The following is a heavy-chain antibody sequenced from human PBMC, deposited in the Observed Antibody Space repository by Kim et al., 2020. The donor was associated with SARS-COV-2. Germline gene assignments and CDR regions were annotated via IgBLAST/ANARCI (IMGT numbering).Heavy chain of an antibody. D-gene: IGHD3-16*01. CDR3: ATLFGTS. J-gene: IGHJ5*02. CDR2: ISGSGGTT. Sequence: GGSLRLSCAASGITFSSSAMTWVRQAPGKGLEWVSSISGSGGTTYYADSVQGRFTISRDNSKNTLLLQMNSLRVDDTAVYYCATLFGTSWGQGTPVTASS. V-gene: IGHV3-23*01. CDR1: GITFSSSA.